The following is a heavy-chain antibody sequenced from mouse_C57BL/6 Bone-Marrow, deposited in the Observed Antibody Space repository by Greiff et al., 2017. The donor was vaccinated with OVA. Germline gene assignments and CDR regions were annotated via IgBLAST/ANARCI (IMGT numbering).Heavy chain of an antibody. J-gene: IGHJ2*01. CDR2: IRNKANGYTT. CDR3: AIMWGGFDY. Sequence: EVQLVESGGGLVQPGGSLSLSCAASGFTFTDYYMSWVRQPPGKALEWLGFIRNKANGYTTEYSASVKGRFTISRDNSQSHLYLPMNALRAEDSATYYCAIMWGGFDYWGQGTTLTVSS. V-gene: IGHV7-3*01. CDR1: GFTFTDYY.